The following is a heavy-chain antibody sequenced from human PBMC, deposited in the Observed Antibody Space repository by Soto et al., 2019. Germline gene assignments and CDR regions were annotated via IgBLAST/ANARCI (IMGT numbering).Heavy chain of an antibody. D-gene: IGHD2-8*01. CDR3: ATGGRAFRILYEPPNRPEDDWFDP. J-gene: IGHJ5*02. V-gene: IGHV1-46*01. Sequence: QVQLVQSGAEVKKPGASVKVSCKASGYTFTSYYMHWVRQAPGQGLEWMGIINPSGGSTSYAQKFQGRVNMTRDTSTSTVYMELSSLRSEDTAVYYCATGGRAFRILYEPPNRPEDDWFDPWGQGTLVTVSS. CDR1: GYTFTSYY. CDR2: INPSGGST.